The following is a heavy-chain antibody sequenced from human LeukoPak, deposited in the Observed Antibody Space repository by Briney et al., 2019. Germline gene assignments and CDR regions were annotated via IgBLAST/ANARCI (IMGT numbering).Heavy chain of an antibody. CDR3: AKPFYVFSGERNYFDY. CDR1: ESIFINYG. V-gene: IGHV3-30*18. Sequence: GGSLRLSWLASESIFINYGMPWVRQAPGKGLEWVSVISFDGDIKYNADSVKGRFTISRDNSKNTVFLQMNSLRAEDTAVYYCAKPFYVFSGERNYFDYWGQGTLVTVSS. J-gene: IGHJ4*02. CDR2: ISFDGDIK. D-gene: IGHD7-27*01.